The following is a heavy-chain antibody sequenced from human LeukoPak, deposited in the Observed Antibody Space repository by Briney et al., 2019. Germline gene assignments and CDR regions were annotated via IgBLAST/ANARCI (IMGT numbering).Heavy chain of an antibody. V-gene: IGHV3-7*01. D-gene: IGHD3-10*01. CDR3: ARMIRGGSGTY. CDR2: IKHDGSEK. Sequence: GGSLRLSCTASGFTFTVYWMSWVRQAPGKGLEWVAHIKHDGSEKYYVDSVKGRFTISRDNAKNSLYLQMNSLRAEDTAVYYCARMIRGGSGTYLGQGTLVTVSS. CDR1: GFTFTVYW. J-gene: IGHJ4*02.